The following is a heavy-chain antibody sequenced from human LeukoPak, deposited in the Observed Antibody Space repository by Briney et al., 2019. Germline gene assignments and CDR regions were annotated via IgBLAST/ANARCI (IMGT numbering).Heavy chain of an antibody. V-gene: IGHV4-38-2*02. CDR3: ERSSLVANYNGWGSQRLNYFGY. CDR2: IYHSGNT. J-gene: IGHJ4*02. D-gene: IGHD3-10*01. CDR1: GYSISSYYN. Sequence: SESLSLTCTVSGYSISSYYNWGCIRQPRAKVLEWTGRIYHSGNTYYKPSVKSRVTISIDKSKNQFSLKLSCVRAADTAVYYCERSSLVANYNGWGSQRLNYFGYWGQGNLVTVSS.